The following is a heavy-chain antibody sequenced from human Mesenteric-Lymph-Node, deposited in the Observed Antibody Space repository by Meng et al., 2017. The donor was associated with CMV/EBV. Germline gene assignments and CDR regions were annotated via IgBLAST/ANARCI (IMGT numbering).Heavy chain of an antibody. CDR2: IHPNSGNT. CDR1: GGTFSSYA. Sequence: ASVKVSCKASGGTFSSYAISWVRQAPGQGLEWMGWIHPNSGNTAYAQKFQGRVTMTMNTSISTAYMELSSLTSEDTAVYYCARRNYDFWSGYSNYFDSWGLGTLVTVSS. D-gene: IGHD3-3*01. V-gene: IGHV1-8*02. J-gene: IGHJ4*02. CDR3: ARRNYDFWSGYSNYFDS.